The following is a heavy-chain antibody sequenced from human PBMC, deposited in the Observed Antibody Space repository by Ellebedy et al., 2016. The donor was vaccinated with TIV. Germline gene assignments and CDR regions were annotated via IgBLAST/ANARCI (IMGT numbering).Heavy chain of an antibody. J-gene: IGHJ6*03. V-gene: IGHV7-4-1*02. CDR2: INTNTGNP. D-gene: IGHD1-1*01. CDR1: GYTFTGYF. CDR3: ARDSRYNWNDWDYYHMDV. Sequence: ASVKVSCKASGYTFTGYFLHWVRQAPGQGLEWLGWINTNTGNPTYSQGFRGQFVFSLDTSVTTAYLEISGLRAEDTAVYYCARDSRYNWNDWDYYHMDVWGRGTTVTVSS.